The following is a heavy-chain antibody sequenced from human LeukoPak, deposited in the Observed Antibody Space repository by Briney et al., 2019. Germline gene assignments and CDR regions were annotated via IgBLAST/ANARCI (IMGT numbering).Heavy chain of an antibody. D-gene: IGHD3-22*01. J-gene: IGHJ4*02. V-gene: IGHV3-11*04. CDR1: GFTFSDYY. CDR2: ISSSGSTI. CDR3: ARPRMKYYYDSSGYYDY. Sequence: GGSLRLSCAASGFTFSDYYMSWIRQAPGKGLEWVSYISSSGSTIYYADSVKGRFTISRDNAKNSLYLQMSSLRAEDTAVYYCARPRMKYYYDSSGYYDYWGQGTLVTVSS.